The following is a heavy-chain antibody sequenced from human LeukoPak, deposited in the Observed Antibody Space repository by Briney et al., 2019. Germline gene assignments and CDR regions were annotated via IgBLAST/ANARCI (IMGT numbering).Heavy chain of an antibody. Sequence: SGGSLRLSCAASGFTFSTYWMSWVRQAPGKGLEWVANIKQAEGSEKYYVDSVKGRFTISRDNAKNSLYLQMNSLRAEDTAVYYCARGYCTNGVCDQSLFEYWGQGTLVTVSS. V-gene: IGHV3-7*05. D-gene: IGHD2-8*01. CDR3: ARGYCTNGVCDQSLFEY. CDR2: IKQAEGSEK. J-gene: IGHJ4*02. CDR1: GFTFSTYW.